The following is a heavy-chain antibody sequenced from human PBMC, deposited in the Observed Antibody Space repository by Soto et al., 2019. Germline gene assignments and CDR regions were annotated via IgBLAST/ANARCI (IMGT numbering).Heavy chain of an antibody. Sequence: SETLSLTCTVSGGSISSYYWSWIRQPPGKGLEWIGYIYYSGSTNYNPSLKSRVTISVDTSKNQFSLKLSSVTAADTAVYYCARLRRGYDAFDIWGQGTMVTVSS. D-gene: IGHD3-10*01. V-gene: IGHV4-59*01. CDR2: IYYSGST. CDR3: ARLRRGYDAFDI. J-gene: IGHJ3*02. CDR1: GGSISSYY.